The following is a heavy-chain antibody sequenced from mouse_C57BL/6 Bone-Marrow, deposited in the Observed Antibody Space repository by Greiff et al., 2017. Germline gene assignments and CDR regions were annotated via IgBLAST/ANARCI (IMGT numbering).Heavy chain of an antibody. J-gene: IGHJ4*01. Sequence: EVKLVESGGDLVKPGGSLKLSCAASGFTFSSYGMSWVRQTPDKRLEWVATISSGGSYTYYPDSVQGRFTISSDNAKNTLYLQMSSLKSEDTAMYYCARHRAHYGLYAMDYWGQGTSVTVAS. V-gene: IGHV5-6*01. CDR3: ARHRAHYGLYAMDY. CDR2: ISSGGSYT. CDR1: GFTFSSYG. D-gene: IGHD1-1*02.